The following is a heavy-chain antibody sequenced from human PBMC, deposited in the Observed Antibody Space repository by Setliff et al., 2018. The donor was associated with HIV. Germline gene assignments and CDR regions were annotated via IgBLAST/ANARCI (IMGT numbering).Heavy chain of an antibody. CDR2: LNLNSGGT. Sequence: ASVKVSCKASGYTFSGYYMHWVRQAPGQGLEWMGWLNLNSGGTNYAQKFQGWVTMTRDTSIITAYLQLDRLGSDDTAVFYYARGPRGDDSSYYFDYWGQGTLVTVSS. V-gene: IGHV1-2*04. CDR3: ARGPRGDDSSYYFDY. CDR1: GYTFSGYY. D-gene: IGHD3-22*01. J-gene: IGHJ4*02.